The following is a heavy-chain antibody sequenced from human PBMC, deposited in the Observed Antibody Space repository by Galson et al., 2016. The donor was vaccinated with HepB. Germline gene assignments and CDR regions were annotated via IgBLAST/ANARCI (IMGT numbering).Heavy chain of an antibody. V-gene: IGHV3-33*01. CDR1: GFTFSTYG. Sequence: SLRLSCAASGFTFSTYGMHWVRQAPGKGLEWVALTWFDGSNSFYADSVKGRFTISRDNARNTLYPQMNSLRAEDTAVYYCARDGGVAGFFALDSWGQGTLVTVSS. CDR3: ARDGGVAGFFALDS. D-gene: IGHD6-19*01. CDR2: TWFDGSNS. J-gene: IGHJ5*01.